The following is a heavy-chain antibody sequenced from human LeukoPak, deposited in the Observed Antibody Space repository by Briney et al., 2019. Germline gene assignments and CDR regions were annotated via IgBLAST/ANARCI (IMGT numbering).Heavy chain of an antibody. D-gene: IGHD6-13*01. CDR1: GYSISSAYY. V-gene: IGHV4-38-2*02. CDR3: ARGLPYSSSSFDY. Sequence: SETLSLTCTVSGYSISSAYYWGWIRQPPGKGLEWIGSIYHSGSTYYNPSFKSRVTISLDMSKSQFSLKLSSVTAADTAVYYCARGLPYSSSSFDYWGQGTLVTVSS. CDR2: IYHSGST. J-gene: IGHJ4*02.